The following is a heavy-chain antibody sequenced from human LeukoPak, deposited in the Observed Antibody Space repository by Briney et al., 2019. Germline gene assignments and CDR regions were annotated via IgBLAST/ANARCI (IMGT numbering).Heavy chain of an antibody. V-gene: IGHV1-2*04. CDR1: GYTFTGYY. D-gene: IGHD6-19*01. Sequence: ASVKVSCKASGYTFTGYYMHWVRQAPGQGLEWMGWINPSSGGTNYAQKFQGWVTMTRDTSTSTAYMELSRLRSDDTAVYYCARLSKQWLIYDAFVIRGQGTMVTVSS. J-gene: IGHJ3*02. CDR3: ARLSKQWLIYDAFVI. CDR2: INPSSGGT.